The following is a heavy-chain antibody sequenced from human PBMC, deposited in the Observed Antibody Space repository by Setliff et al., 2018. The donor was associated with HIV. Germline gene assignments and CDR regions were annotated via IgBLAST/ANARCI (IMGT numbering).Heavy chain of an antibody. CDR3: ARGESSYYYYYMDV. V-gene: IGHV1-24*01. J-gene: IGHJ6*03. CDR1: GYTLTELS. CDR2: FDPEDGET. Sequence: ASVKVSCKVSGYTLTELSMHWVRQAPGKGLEWMGGFDPEDGETIYAQKFQGRVTMTRDTSISTVYMELSSLRSDDTAVYYCARGESSYYYYYMDVWGTGTTVTVSS.